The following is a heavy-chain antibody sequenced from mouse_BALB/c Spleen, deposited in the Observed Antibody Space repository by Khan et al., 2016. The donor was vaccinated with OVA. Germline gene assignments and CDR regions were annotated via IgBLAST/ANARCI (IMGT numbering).Heavy chain of an antibody. Sequence: EVKLEESGPSLVKPSQTLSLTCSVTGDSITSGYWSWIRKFPGNKLEYMGYMIYTGYTDYNPSLKSRIAITRHTSKNQYYLQLNSVTAEDTATYYCAGSTYRYAFAYWGQGTLVTVSA. D-gene: IGHD2-14*01. CDR1: GDSITSGY. V-gene: IGHV3-8*02. J-gene: IGHJ3*01. CDR3: AGSTYRYAFAY. CDR2: MIYTGYT.